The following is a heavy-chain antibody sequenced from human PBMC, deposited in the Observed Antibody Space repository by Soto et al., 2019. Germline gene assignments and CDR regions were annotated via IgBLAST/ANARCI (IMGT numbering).Heavy chain of an antibody. CDR1: GFTVSSNY. CDR2: IYSGGST. J-gene: IGHJ5*02. D-gene: IGHD3-22*01. CDR3: ARSYDSSVYPGGLDP. V-gene: IGHV3-53*02. Sequence: EVQLVETGGGLSQPGGSLRLSCAASGFTVSSNYMSWVRQAPGKGLEWVSVIYSGGSTYYADSVKGRFTISRDNSKNTLYLQMNSLRAEGTAVYYCARSYDSSVYPGGLDPWGQGTLVTVSS.